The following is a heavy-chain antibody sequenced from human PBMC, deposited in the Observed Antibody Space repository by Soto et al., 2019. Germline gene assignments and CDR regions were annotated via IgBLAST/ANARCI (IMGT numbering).Heavy chain of an antibody. V-gene: IGHV3-33*01. CDR2: RYYDGSNK. CDR1: GFTFSNYA. J-gene: IGHJ4*02. CDR3: ARDPSYCSGGSCLAFDY. D-gene: IGHD2-15*01. Sequence: QVQLVESGGGVVQPGRSLRLSCAASGFTFSNYAIHWVRQAPGEGLKWVAVRYYDGSNKYYADSVKGRFTISRDNSSNTLYLQMNSLRADDTAVYYCARDPSYCSGGSCLAFDYWGQGTLVTVSS.